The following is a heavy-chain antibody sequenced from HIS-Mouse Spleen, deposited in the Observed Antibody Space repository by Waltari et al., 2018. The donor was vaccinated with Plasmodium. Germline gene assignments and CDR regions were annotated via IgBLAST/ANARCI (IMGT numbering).Heavy chain of an antibody. CDR1: GGSISSSSYY. D-gene: IGHD1-7*01. CDR3: ARDRITGTSYFDY. Sequence: QLQLQASGPGLVKPSETLSSPCTASGGSISSSSYYWVWIRQPPGKGLEWIGSIYYSGSTYYNPSLKSRVTISVDTSKNQFSLKLSSVTAADTAVYYCARDRITGTSYFDYWGQGTLVTVSS. V-gene: IGHV4-39*07. CDR2: IYYSGST. J-gene: IGHJ4*02.